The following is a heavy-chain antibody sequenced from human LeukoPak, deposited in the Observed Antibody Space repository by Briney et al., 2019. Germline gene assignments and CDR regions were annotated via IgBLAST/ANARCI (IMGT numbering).Heavy chain of an antibody. CDR2: IQYDGTNK. CDR3: VKEGYSYGDDF. J-gene: IGHJ4*02. CDR1: AFTFSNYA. V-gene: IGHV3-33*05. Sequence: GRSLRLSCAVSAFTFSNYAMHWVRQAPSKVLEWVAVIQYDGTNKYYADSVKGRFTIARDNSKSTVYLQVNNLRGEDKAVYYCVKEGYSYGDDFWGQGTLVIVSS. D-gene: IGHD5-18*01.